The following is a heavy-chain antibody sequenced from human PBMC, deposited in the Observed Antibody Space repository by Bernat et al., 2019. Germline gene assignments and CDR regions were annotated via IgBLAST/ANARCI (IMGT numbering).Heavy chain of an antibody. CDR3: TSDEDRGTIPYDL. J-gene: IGHJ5*02. CDR2: INSDGSRI. CDR1: GFTFSSDW. D-gene: IGHD3-3*01. Sequence: VQLVQSGGGIVQPGGSLRLSCAASGFTFSSDWMNWVRQAPGKGLVWVAHINSDGSRIKYADSVKGRFTISRDNAKNTLYLQMNSLRAEDTAVYYCTSDEDRGTIPYDLWGQGTLVTVSS. V-gene: IGHV3-74*03.